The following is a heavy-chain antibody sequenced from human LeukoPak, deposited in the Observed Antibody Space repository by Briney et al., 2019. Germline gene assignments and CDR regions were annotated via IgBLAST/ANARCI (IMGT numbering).Heavy chain of an antibody. V-gene: IGHV3-7*01. CDR2: IHPDGSET. CDR1: GFTFSTYW. D-gene: IGHD3-16*01. CDR3: ASGRHDFVH. Sequence: GGSLRLSCEASGFTFSTYWMGWVRQAPGKGLEWVANIHPDGSETSYVDSVKGRFTISRDNARNSLYLQMSSLRAEDTAVYYCASGRHDFVHWGHGTLVTVSS. J-gene: IGHJ4*01.